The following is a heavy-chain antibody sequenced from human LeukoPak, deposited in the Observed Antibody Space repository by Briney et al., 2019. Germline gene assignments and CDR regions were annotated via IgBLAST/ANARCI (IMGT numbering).Heavy chain of an antibody. CDR3: ASRAYCSGFDYVDY. V-gene: IGHV4-59*08. D-gene: IGHD2-15*01. Sequence: PSETLSLTCTVAGGSISSYYCGCIRPPPREGLGLVGFIYYSGSTSYNPSLTSRGTISVDLSRLKSSLKVGSVIAADTAVYYCASRAYCSGFDYVDYWGKGTLVTVSS. CDR2: IYYSGST. J-gene: IGHJ4*02. CDR1: GGSISSYY.